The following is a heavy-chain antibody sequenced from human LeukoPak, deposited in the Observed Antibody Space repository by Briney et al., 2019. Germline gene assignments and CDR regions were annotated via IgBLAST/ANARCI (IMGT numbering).Heavy chain of an antibody. J-gene: IGHJ6*02. V-gene: IGHV3-30*18. CDR2: ISYDGSNK. D-gene: IGHD6-13*01. CDR1: GFTFTNYG. Sequence: GGSLRLSCAATGFTFTNYGTHWVRQAPGKGLEWVAVISYDGSNKYHADSVRGRFTISRDNSKNTLYLQMNSLRAEDTAVYYCAKDLGLQQPVYYGMDVWGQGTAVTVSS. CDR3: AKDLGLQQPVYYGMDV.